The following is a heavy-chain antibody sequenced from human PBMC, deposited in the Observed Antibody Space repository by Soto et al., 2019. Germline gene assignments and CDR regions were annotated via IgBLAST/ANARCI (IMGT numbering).Heavy chain of an antibody. CDR2: IWYDGSNK. Sequence: GGSLRLSCAASGFTFSSYGMHWVRQAPGKGLEWVAVIWYDGSNKYYADSVKGRFTISRDNSKNTLYLQMNSLRAEDTAVYYCARDGVATPVDYFDYWGQGTLVTVSS. V-gene: IGHV3-33*01. J-gene: IGHJ4*02. D-gene: IGHD2-15*01. CDR1: GFTFSSYG. CDR3: ARDGVATPVDYFDY.